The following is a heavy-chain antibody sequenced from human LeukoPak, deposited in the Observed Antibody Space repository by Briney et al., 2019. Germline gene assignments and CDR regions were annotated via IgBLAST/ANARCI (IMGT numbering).Heavy chain of an antibody. V-gene: IGHV7-4-1*02. J-gene: IGHJ3*02. CDR2: INTNTGNP. Sequence: ASVKVSCKASGYSFTNYAMNWMRQAPGQGLEWMGWINTNTGNPTYAQGFTGRFVFSLDTSVSTAYPQISSLKAEDTAVYYCARGLPKIQLYLGDAFDIWGQGTMVTVSS. D-gene: IGHD5-24*01. CDR1: GYSFTNYA. CDR3: ARGLPKIQLYLGDAFDI.